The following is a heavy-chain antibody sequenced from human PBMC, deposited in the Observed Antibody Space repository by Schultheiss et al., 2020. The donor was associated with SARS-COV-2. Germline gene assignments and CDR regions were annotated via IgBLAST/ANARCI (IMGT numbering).Heavy chain of an antibody. CDR2: IGTAGDT. V-gene: IGHV3-13*01. CDR3: ARESGSSWLYYGMDV. CDR1: GFTFSSYD. J-gene: IGHJ6*02. D-gene: IGHD6-13*01. Sequence: GGSLRLSCAASGFTFSSYDMHWVRQATGKGLEWVSAIGTAGDTYYPGSVKGRFTISRENAKNSLYLQMNSLRAGDTAVYYCARESGSSWLYYGMDVWGQGTTVTVSS.